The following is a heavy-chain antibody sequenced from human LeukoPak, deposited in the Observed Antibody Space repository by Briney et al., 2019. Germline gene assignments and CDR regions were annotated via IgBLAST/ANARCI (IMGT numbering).Heavy chain of an antibody. CDR3: AKDRPPGIAVAGAIFDY. CDR2: ISSRGDST. J-gene: IGHJ4*02. Sequence: GGSLRLSCAASGFTFSNYAMSWVRQVPGRGLEWVSTISSRGDSTYDADSVKGRFTISRDNSKNTLYLQMNSLRAEDTAVYYCAKDRPPGIAVAGAIFDYWGQGTLVTVSS. V-gene: IGHV3-23*01. D-gene: IGHD6-19*01. CDR1: GFTFSNYA.